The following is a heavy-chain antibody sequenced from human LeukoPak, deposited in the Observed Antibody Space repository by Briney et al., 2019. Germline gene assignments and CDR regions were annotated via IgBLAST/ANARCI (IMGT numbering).Heavy chain of an antibody. V-gene: IGHV3-30*13. D-gene: IGHD3-9*01. CDR3: EKDLRYSDWLCRFDY. CDR2: ILYDRSNK. Sequence: PGALLRLSSVASGFTFSSYCMRCVRQPPRKRLVWLAVILYDRSNKYYTASLKSRFTISRDTSKNKLYLQMNSLRAEDTAVYYCEKDLRYSDWLCRFDYWGQGTLVTVSS. CDR1: GFTFSSYC. J-gene: IGHJ4*02.